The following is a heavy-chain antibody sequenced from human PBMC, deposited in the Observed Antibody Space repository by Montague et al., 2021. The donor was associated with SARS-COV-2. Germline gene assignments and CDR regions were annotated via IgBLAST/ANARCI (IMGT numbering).Heavy chain of an antibody. Sequence: SLRLSCSASGSIFGDYWMSWVRQAPGKGLEWVANIKLDGSEEYYMDSVKGRFTVSRDSAKNSLYLQMNSLRAEDTAVYYCARATLYMDVWGKGTTVTVSS. CDR2: IKLDGSEE. CDR1: GSIFGDYW. CDR3: ARATLYMDV. V-gene: IGHV3-7*01. J-gene: IGHJ6*03.